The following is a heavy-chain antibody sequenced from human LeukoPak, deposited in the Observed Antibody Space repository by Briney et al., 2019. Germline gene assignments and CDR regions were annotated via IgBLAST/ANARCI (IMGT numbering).Heavy chain of an antibody. CDR1: GGTFSSYA. CDR2: IIPILGIA. Sequence: ASVKVSCKASGGTFSSYAISWVRQAPGQGLEWMGRIIPILGIANYAQKFQGRVTITADKSTSTAYMELSSLRSDDTAVYYCARGFDVEVIENYWGQGTLVTVSS. J-gene: IGHJ4*02. D-gene: IGHD2/OR15-2a*01. V-gene: IGHV1-69*04. CDR3: ARGFDVEVIENY.